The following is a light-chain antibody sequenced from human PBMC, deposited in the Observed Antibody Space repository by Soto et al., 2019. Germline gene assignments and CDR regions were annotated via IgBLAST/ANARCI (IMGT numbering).Light chain of an antibody. CDR1: QSVSNSY. CDR3: QQYGTSPVT. J-gene: IGKJ4*01. Sequence: EIVLTQSPGTLSLSPGERATLSCGASQSVSNSYLAWYQQTPGQAPRFLIYGASSRATGIPDRFSGSGSGTDFTLTISRLEPEDFAVYYCQQYGTSPVTFGGGTKVEIK. CDR2: GAS. V-gene: IGKV3-20*01.